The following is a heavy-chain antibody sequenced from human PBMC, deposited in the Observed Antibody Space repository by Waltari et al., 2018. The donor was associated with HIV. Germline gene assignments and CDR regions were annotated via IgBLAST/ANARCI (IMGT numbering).Heavy chain of an antibody. CDR3: ARYYCSGASCSDH. CDR2: IYTSGSS. Sequence: QVQLQESGPGLLKPSQTLSLTCTVSAGSISSGSNYWSWIRQPAGKGLEWIWRIYTSGSSNHNPSPKSRVTNSLDPSKNQLSRKLSSVTASYTAVYYCARYYCSGASCSDHWGQGTLVTVSS. J-gene: IGHJ5*02. V-gene: IGHV4-61*02. CDR1: AGSISSGSNY. D-gene: IGHD2-15*01.